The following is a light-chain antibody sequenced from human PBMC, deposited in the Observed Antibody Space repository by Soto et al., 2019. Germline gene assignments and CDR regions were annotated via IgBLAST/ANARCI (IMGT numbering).Light chain of an antibody. V-gene: IGKV2-28*01. CDR2: LGS. Sequence: DIVMTQSPLSLPVTPGEPASISCRSSQSLLHSNGYNYLDWYLQKSGQSPQLLIYLGSNRASGVPDRVSGSGSGTYFTLKISRVEAEDVGVYYCMQDLQTPYTFGQGTKLEIK. J-gene: IGKJ2*01. CDR1: QSLLHSNGYNY. CDR3: MQDLQTPYT.